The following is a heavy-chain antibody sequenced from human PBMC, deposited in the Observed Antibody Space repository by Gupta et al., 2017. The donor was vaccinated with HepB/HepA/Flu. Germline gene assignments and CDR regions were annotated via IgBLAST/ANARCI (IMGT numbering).Heavy chain of an antibody. Sequence: VQLVESGAEVKKLGASVKVSCKASGYTFTSYGITWMRQAPGQGIEWMEWISAYNGNTNYAQKLQGRVTMTTDTSTITAYMELRSLRSDDTAVYYGARTPYSSSWYCSIGGSYYMDVWGKGTTVTVSS. CDR3: ARTPYSSSWYCSIGGSYYMDV. J-gene: IGHJ6*03. CDR1: GYTFTSYG. V-gene: IGHV1-18*01. D-gene: IGHD6-13*01. CDR2: ISAYNGNT.